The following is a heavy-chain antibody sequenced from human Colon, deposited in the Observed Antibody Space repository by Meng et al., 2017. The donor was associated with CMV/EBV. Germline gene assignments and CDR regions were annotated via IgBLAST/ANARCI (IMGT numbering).Heavy chain of an antibody. CDR3: ARVRLAAAGSEPFSI. J-gene: IGHJ6*02. V-gene: IGHV1-8*01. CDR1: GYSFTNFD. Sequence: ASVKVSCKASGYSFTNFDIYWVRQAPGQGLEWTGWMNPATGNTGYAETLQGRVTMTRDNSIGTAYMELSGLRSEDTAVYYCARVRLAAAGSEPFSIWGQGTTVTVSS. D-gene: IGHD6-13*01. CDR2: MNPATGNT.